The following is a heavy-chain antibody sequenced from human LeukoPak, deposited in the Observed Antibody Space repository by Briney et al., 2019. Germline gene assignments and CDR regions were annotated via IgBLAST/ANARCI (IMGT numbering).Heavy chain of an antibody. CDR2: ISSSGSVI. J-gene: IGHJ4*02. CDR3: AREITVAAACTFDY. V-gene: IGHV3-48*03. Sequence: GGSLRLSCAASGFTFSTYKMHWVRQAPGKGLEWVSYISSSGSVIYYADSVKGRFTISRDNAKNSLFLQMNSLRAEDTAVYYCAREITVAAACTFDYWGQGTLVTVS. CDR1: GFTFSTYK. D-gene: IGHD6-13*01.